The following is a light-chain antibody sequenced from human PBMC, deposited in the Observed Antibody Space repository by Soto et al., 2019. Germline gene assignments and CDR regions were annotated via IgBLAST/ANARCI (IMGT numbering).Light chain of an antibody. CDR1: SSDVGGYNY. CDR2: DVS. Sequence: QSVLTQPASVSGSPGQSITISCTGTSSDVGGYNYVSWYQQHPGNAPKLMIYDVSNRPSGVSNRFSGSKSGNTASLTISGLQAEDEADYYCSSYTSSSALVFGTGTKVTVL. V-gene: IGLV2-14*01. J-gene: IGLJ1*01. CDR3: SSYTSSSALV.